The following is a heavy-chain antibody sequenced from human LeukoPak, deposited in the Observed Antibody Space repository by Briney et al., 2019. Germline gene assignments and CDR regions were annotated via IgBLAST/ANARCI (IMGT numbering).Heavy chain of an antibody. Sequence: SETLSLTCTVSGGSASSGSYYWSWIRQPPGKGLEWIGYIYYSGSTNYNPSLKSRVTISVDTSKNQFSLKLSSVTAADTAVYYCARLPHGPVPSHYFDYWGQGTLVTVSS. J-gene: IGHJ4*02. V-gene: IGHV4-61*01. D-gene: IGHD3-10*01. CDR1: GGSASSGSYY. CDR2: IYYSGST. CDR3: ARLPHGPVPSHYFDY.